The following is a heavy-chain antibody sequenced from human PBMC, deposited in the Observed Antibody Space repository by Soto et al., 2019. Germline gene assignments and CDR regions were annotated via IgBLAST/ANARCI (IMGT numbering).Heavy chain of an antibody. CDR3: ARGSSPVDFDY. CDR1: GCTFSNYG. CDR2: INVYNGKT. J-gene: IGHJ4*02. V-gene: IGHV1-18*01. Sequence: GASVKVSCKTSGCTFSNYGINWVRQAPGQGLEWVGWINVYNGKTNSAQRLQGRVTMTADTSTSTAYLELRSLRSDDTAVYYCARGSSPVDFDYWGQGTLVTVSS. D-gene: IGHD6-13*01.